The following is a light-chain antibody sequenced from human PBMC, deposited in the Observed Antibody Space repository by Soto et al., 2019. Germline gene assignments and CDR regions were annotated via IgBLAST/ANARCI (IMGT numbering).Light chain of an antibody. J-gene: IGKJ3*01. CDR3: QQSYSTLT. Sequence: DIQMTQSPSSLSASVGDRVTITCRASQSISSYLNWYQQKPGKAPKLLIYAASSLQSGVPSRFSGSGSVTDFTLNISSLQPEDFATYYGQQSYSTLTFGPGTKVDIK. CDR2: AAS. CDR1: QSISSY. V-gene: IGKV1-39*01.